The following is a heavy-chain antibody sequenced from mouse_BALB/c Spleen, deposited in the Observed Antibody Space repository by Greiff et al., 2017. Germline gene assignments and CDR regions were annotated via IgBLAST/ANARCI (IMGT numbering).Heavy chain of an antibody. CDR2: IDPANGNT. Sequence: EVQLQQSGAELVKPGASVKLSCTASGFNIKDTYMHWVKQRPEQGLEWIGRIDPANGNTKYDPKFQGKATITADTSSNTAYLQLSSLTSEDTAVYYCARNYYGSSYEAWFAYWGQGTLVTVSA. D-gene: IGHD1-1*01. CDR1: GFNIKDTY. J-gene: IGHJ3*01. CDR3: ARNYYGSSYEAWFAY. V-gene: IGHV14-3*02.